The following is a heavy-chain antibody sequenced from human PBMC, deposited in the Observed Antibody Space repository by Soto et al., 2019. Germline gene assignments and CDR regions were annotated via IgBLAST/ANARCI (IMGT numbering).Heavy chain of an antibody. Sequence: PGGSLRLSCAASRFIFSGYWMHWVRHAPGKGLVWVSRINSDGSSTNYADSVKGRFTTSRDNADNTLYLQMNGLRAEDTAVYYCVRDGGGWSHDYWGQGTLVTVSS. CDR1: RFIFSGYW. CDR2: INSDGSST. CDR3: VRDGGGWSHDY. J-gene: IGHJ4*02. V-gene: IGHV3-74*01. D-gene: IGHD6-19*01.